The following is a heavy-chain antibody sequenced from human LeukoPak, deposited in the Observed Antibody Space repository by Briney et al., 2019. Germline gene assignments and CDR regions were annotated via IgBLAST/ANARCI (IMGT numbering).Heavy chain of an antibody. D-gene: IGHD5-12*01. V-gene: IGHV3-30*18. CDR1: GFTFSSYG. CDR2: ISYDGSNK. Sequence: GGSLRLSCAASGFTFSSYGMHWVRQAPGKGLEWVAVISYDGSNKYYADSVKGRFTISRDNSKNTLYLQMNSLRAEDTAEYYCAKDYNSGYDYWGQGTLVTVSS. CDR3: AKDYNSGYDY. J-gene: IGHJ4*02.